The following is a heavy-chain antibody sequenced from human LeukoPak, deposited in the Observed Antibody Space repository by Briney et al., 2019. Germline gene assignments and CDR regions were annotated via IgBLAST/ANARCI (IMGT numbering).Heavy chain of an antibody. CDR1: GGSISTFY. V-gene: IGHV4-59*01. CDR3: ARADYDSSGYFDY. Sequence: SETLSLTCTVSGGSISTFYWSWLRQPPGKQLEWIGYVYYSGSTNYNPSFKTRVTISVDTSKNQFSLKLSSVTPADTAVYYCARADYDSSGYFDYWGQGTLVTVSS. D-gene: IGHD3-22*01. CDR2: VYYSGST. J-gene: IGHJ4*02.